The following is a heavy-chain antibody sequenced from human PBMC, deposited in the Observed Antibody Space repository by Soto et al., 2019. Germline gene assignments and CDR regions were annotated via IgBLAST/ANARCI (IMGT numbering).Heavy chain of an antibody. CDR2: MNPNSGNT. Sequence: ASVKVSCKASGYTFTSYDINWVRQATGQGLEWMGWMNPNSGNTGYAQKFQGRVTMTRNTSISTAYMELSSRRSEDTAVYYCARGGYYYGSPRPYYYGMDVWGQGTTVTVSS. CDR3: ARGGYYYGSPRPYYYGMDV. V-gene: IGHV1-8*01. J-gene: IGHJ6*02. D-gene: IGHD3-10*01. CDR1: GYTFTSYD.